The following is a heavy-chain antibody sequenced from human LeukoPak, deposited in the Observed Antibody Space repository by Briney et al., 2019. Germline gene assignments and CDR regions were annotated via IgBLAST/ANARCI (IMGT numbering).Heavy chain of an antibody. CDR3: VLASYSTTWYLDS. J-gene: IGHJ4*02. D-gene: IGHD6-13*01. CDR2: ISIDSDYI. Sequence: GGSLRLACEVSGSTLSRYNMNWVRQAPGKGLEWVSAISIDSDYIYYGDSVRGRFTVSRDNAKHSLYLQMNSLRAEDTALYYCVLASYSTTWYLDSWGQGTLVIVSS. CDR1: GSTLSRYN. V-gene: IGHV3-21*01.